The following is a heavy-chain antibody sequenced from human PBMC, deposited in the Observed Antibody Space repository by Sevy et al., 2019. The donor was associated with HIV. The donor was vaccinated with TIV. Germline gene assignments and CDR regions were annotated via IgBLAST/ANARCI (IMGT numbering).Heavy chain of an antibody. D-gene: IGHD5-12*01. J-gene: IGHJ4*02. V-gene: IGHV3-21*01. CDR1: GFTFSSYN. CDR3: AREGGDGYNYAY. CDR2: ISSSSSYI. Sequence: GGSLRLSCAASGFTFSSYNMNWVRQAPGKGLEWVSSISSSSSYIYYADSVKGRFTISRDNAKNSLYLQMNSLRAEDTAVYYCAREGGDGYNYAYWGQGTLVTVSS.